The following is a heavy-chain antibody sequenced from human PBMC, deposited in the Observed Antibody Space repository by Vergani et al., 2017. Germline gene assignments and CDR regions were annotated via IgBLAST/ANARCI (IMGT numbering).Heavy chain of an antibody. Sequence: EVQLLESGGGLVQPGGSLRLSCAASGFTFSSYAMSWVRQAPGKGLEWVSAISGSGGSTYYADSVKGRFTISRDNSKNTLYLQMNSLRAEDTAVYYCAKDPAGVGVVTMIGWFDYWGQGTLVTVSS. J-gene: IGHJ4*02. CDR1: GFTFSSYA. CDR3: AKDPAGVGVVTMIGWFDY. D-gene: IGHD3-3*01. CDR2: ISGSGGST. V-gene: IGHV3-23*01.